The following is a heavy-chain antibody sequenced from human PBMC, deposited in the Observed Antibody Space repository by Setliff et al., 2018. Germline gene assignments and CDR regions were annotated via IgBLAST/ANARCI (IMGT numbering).Heavy chain of an antibody. D-gene: IGHD3-10*01. CDR3: ARGVWFGELLQAFDI. CDR2: IYYSGST. Sequence: LSLTCTVSGGSISSGDYYWSWIRQPPGKGLEWIGYIYYSGSTYYNPSLKSRVTISVDTSKNQFSLKLSSVTAADTAVYYCARGVWFGELLQAFDIWGQGTMVTVSS. CDR1: GGSISSGDYY. J-gene: IGHJ3*02. V-gene: IGHV4-30-4*08.